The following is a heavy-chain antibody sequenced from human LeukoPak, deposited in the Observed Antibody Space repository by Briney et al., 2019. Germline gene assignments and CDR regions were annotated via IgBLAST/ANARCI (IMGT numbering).Heavy chain of an antibody. CDR2: IKQDGSEK. V-gene: IGHV3-7*01. CDR3: AREIMAYYDFWSGYYTLDNWFDP. J-gene: IGHJ5*02. Sequence: GGSLRLSCAASGVTFDYYGMSWVRQAPGKGLEWVANIKQDGSEKYYVDSVKGRFTISRDNAKNSLYLQMNSLRAEDTAVYYCAREIMAYYDFWSGYYTLDNWFDPWGQGTLVTVSS. CDR1: GVTFDYYG. D-gene: IGHD3-3*01.